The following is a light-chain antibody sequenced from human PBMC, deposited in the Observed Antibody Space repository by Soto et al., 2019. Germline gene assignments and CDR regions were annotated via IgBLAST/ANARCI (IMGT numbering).Light chain of an antibody. Sequence: DIQMTQSPSSLSASVGDRVTITCRASQSISSYLNWYQQKPGKAPKLLNYAASSLQSGVPTRFSGNGSGTDFTLTISSLQPEDFATYYCQQSYSTPFPFGQGTKLEIK. V-gene: IGKV1-39*01. CDR1: QSISSY. CDR3: QQSYSTPFP. CDR2: AAS. J-gene: IGKJ2*01.